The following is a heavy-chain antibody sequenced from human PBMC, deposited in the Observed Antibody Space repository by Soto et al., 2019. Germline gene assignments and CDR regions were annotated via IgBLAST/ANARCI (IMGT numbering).Heavy chain of an antibody. CDR3: AGGHYTNSWSAYYFDY. Sequence: PSETLSLTCAVSGGSINSGGYYWSWIRQHPGKGLEWIGYISYSGSASYNPSLKSRVTISIDTSKNQFSLKLNSVTAADTAVYYCAGGHYTNSWSAYYFDYWGQGTLVTVSS. D-gene: IGHD6-13*01. CDR1: GGSINSGGYY. CDR2: ISYSGSA. V-gene: IGHV4-31*11. J-gene: IGHJ4*02.